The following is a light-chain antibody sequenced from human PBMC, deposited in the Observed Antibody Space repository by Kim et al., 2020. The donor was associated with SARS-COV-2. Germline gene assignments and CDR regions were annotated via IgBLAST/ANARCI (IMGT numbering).Light chain of an antibody. V-gene: IGLV3-21*04. CDR3: QVWDSSSDHVV. Sequence: SYELTQPPPVSVAPGKTARTTCGGNNIGGKSVHWYQQKTGQAPVLVVYYDSYRPSGIPERFSGSNSGNTATLTISRVEAGDEADYYCQVWDSSSDHVVFGGGTQLTVL. CDR2: YDS. CDR1: NIGGKS. J-gene: IGLJ2*01.